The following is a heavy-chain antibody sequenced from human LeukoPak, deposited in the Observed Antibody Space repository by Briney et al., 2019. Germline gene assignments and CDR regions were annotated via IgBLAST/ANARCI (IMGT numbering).Heavy chain of an antibody. CDR2: ISGYNGDT. J-gene: IGHJ3*02. Sequence: ASVKVSCKASGFTFTSFGFSWVRHAPGQGLEWVGWISGYNGDTSHDQKFQGRVTISTDTSTNTAYMDLRSLTPDDTAVYYCARRSGYDRRAGTLDIWGQGTMVTVSS. V-gene: IGHV1-18*01. CDR3: ARRSGYDRRAGTLDI. CDR1: GFTFTSFG. D-gene: IGHD5-12*01.